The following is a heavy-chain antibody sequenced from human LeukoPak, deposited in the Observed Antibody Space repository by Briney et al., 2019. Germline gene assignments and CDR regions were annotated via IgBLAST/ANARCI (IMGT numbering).Heavy chain of an antibody. CDR1: GGSISSSSYY. D-gene: IGHD6-13*01. J-gene: IGHJ3*02. CDR3: ARDSAAAGLPGEAFDI. CDR2: IYYSGST. V-gene: IGHV4-39*02. Sequence: MSSETLSLTCTVSGGSISSSSYYWGWIRQPPGKGLEWIGSIYYSGSTYYNPSLKSRVTISVDTSKNQFSLRLSSVTAADTAVYYCARDSAAAGLPGEAFDIWGQGTMVTVSS.